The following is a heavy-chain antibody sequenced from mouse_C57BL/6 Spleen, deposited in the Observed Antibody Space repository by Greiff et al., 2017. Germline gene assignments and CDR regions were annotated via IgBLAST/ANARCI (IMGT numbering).Heavy chain of an antibody. J-gene: IGHJ3*01. CDR3: ARDYYGSNSFAY. Sequence: VQLQQSGAELARPGASVKLSCKASGYTFTSYGISWVKQSTGQGLEWIGEIYPRSGNTYYNEKFKGKATLTVDKSSSTAYMQLRSLTSEDSAVYFCARDYYGSNSFAYWGQGTLITVST. CDR1: GYTFTSYG. D-gene: IGHD1-1*01. V-gene: IGHV1-81*01. CDR2: IYPRSGNT.